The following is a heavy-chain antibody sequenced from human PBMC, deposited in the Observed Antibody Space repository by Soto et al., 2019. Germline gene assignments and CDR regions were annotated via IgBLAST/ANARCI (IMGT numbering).Heavy chain of an antibody. Sequence: QVQLVQSGAEVKKPGASVKVSCKASGYTFTSYYMHWVRQAPGQGLEWMGIISPSGGSTSYAQKFQGRVTMTRDTVTRTVYMELSRLRCEDRAVYYCARESGITMIVVVNNWFDPWGQGTLVTVSS. CDR1: GYTFTSYY. V-gene: IGHV1-46*01. CDR3: ARESGITMIVVVNNWFDP. CDR2: ISPSGGST. D-gene: IGHD3-22*01. J-gene: IGHJ5*02.